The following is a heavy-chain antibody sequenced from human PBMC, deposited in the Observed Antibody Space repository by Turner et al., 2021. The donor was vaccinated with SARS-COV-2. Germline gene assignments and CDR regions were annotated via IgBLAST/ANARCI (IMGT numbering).Heavy chain of an antibody. CDR1: GFTFSSYD. V-gene: IGHV3-13*04. D-gene: IGHD3-22*01. J-gene: IGHJ4*02. Sequence: EVQLVESGGGLVQPGGSLRLSCAASGFTFSSYDRHWVRQATGKGLEWVSVIGTAGDTYYPGSVKGRFTISRENAKNSLYLQMNTLRAGDTAVYYCARANDDSSGYYCYFDYWGQGTLVTVSS. CDR2: IGTAGDT. CDR3: ARANDDSSGYYCYFDY.